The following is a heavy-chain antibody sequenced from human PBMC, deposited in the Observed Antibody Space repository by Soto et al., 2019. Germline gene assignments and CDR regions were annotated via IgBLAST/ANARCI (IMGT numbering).Heavy chain of an antibody. CDR3: ARDLNLEDSSGWYGMDV. D-gene: IGHD6-19*01. J-gene: IGHJ6*02. CDR2: TYYSGST. Sequence: PSETLSLTCTVSGGSISSGGYYWSWIRQHPGKGLEWIGYTYYSGSTYYNPSLKSRVTISVDTSKNQFSLKLSSVTAADTAVYYCARDLNLEDSSGWYGMDVWGQGTTVTVSS. V-gene: IGHV4-31*03. CDR1: GGSISSGGYY.